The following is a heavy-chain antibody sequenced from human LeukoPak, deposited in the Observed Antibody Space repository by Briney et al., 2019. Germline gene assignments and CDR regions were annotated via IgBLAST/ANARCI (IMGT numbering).Heavy chain of an antibody. CDR1: GFTFSSYG. D-gene: IGHD1-20*01. CDR2: ISGSGGST. CDR3: AKDKITGTHYYYYMDV. Sequence: GGSLRLSSAASGFTFSSYGMSWVRQAPGKGLEWVSAISGSGGSTYYADSVKGRFTISRDNSKNTLYLQMNSLRAEDTAVYYCAKDKITGTHYYYYMDVWGKGTTVTISS. J-gene: IGHJ6*03. V-gene: IGHV3-23*01.